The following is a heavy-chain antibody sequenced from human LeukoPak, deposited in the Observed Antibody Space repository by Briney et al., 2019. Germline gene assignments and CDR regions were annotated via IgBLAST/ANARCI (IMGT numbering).Heavy chain of an antibody. Sequence: PSETLSLTCTVSGGSISSGGYYWSWIRQHPGKGLEWIGYIYYSGSTYYNPSLKSRVTISVDTSKNQFSLKLSSVTAADTAVYYCATGGRFLEWSMMYWGQGTLVTVSS. CDR1: GGSISSGGYY. D-gene: IGHD3-3*01. V-gene: IGHV4-31*03. CDR2: IYYSGST. J-gene: IGHJ4*02. CDR3: ATGGRFLEWSMMY.